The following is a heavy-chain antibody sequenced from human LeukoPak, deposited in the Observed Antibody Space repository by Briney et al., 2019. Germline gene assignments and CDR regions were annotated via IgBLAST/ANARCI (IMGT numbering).Heavy chain of an antibody. Sequence: PSETLSLTCTVSGGSISRYYWSWIRQPPGKRLEWIGYIYYSGSTNYNPSPKSRVTISVDTSKNQFSLKLSSVTAADTAVYYCARGGIGAAGPVGYWGQGTLVTVSS. CDR2: IYYSGST. D-gene: IGHD6-13*01. CDR3: ARGGIGAAGPVGY. V-gene: IGHV4-59*01. CDR1: GGSISRYY. J-gene: IGHJ4*02.